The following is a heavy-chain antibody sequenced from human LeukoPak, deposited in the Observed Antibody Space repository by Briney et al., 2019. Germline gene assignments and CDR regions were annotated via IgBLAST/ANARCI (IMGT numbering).Heavy chain of an antibody. V-gene: IGHV5-51*01. CDR1: GYSFTSYW. Sequence: PGESLKISCKGSGYSFTSYWIGWVRQMPGKGLEWMGIIYPGDSDTRYSPSFQGQVTISADKSISTAYLQWSSLKASDTAMYYCARGGNYYDSSGYTLPAPYYYGMDVWGQGTTVTVSS. CDR2: IYPGDSDT. J-gene: IGHJ6*02. D-gene: IGHD3-22*01. CDR3: ARGGNYYDSSGYTLPAPYYYGMDV.